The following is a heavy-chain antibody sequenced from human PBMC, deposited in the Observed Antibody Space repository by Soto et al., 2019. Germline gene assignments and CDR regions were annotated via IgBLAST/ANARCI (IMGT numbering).Heavy chain of an antibody. Sequence: SVKGACQGAGDSFRGDAVGWGRQAPGQGLEWMGGIIPIFGTANYAQKFQGRVTITADESTSTAYMELSSLRSEDTAVYYCARDIHGVEMPKMRLAYYYYYGMDVWGQGTTVTVS. J-gene: IGHJ6*02. D-gene: IGHD2-2*01. V-gene: IGHV1-69*13. CDR2: IIPIFGTA. CDR1: GDSFRGDA. CDR3: ARDIHGVEMPKMRLAYYYYYGMDV.